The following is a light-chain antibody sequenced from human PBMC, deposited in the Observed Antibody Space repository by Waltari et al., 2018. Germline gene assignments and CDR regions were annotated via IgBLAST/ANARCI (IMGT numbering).Light chain of an antibody. J-gene: IGKJ2*01. CDR1: QRVLHSSNNKNY. V-gene: IGKV4-1*01. CDR3: QQYHNTPYT. CDR2: GAA. Sequence: DIVMTQSPESLAVSLGERATINCKSSQRVLHSSNNKNYLAWYQQKPGQPPKVPIYGAATPESGVPERCSGSGSETDFTLTINSLQAEDVAVYYCQQYHNTPYTFGQGTKLEIK.